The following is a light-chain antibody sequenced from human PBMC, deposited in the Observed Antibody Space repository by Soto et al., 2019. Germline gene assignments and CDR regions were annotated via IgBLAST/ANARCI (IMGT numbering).Light chain of an antibody. CDR3: QQSYSTSIT. J-gene: IGKJ5*01. Sequence: DIQMTQSPSSLSASVGDRVTITCRASQSISSYLNWYQQKPGEAPKLLIYAASSLQSGVPSTFSGSGSGTDFTLTISSLPPEDFATYYCQQSYSTSITFGQGTRLEIK. V-gene: IGKV1-39*01. CDR1: QSISSY. CDR2: AAS.